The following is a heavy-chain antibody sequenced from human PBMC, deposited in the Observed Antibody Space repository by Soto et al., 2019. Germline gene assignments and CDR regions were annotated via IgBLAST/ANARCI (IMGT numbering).Heavy chain of an antibody. CDR3: ARTVGEDYYFDC. D-gene: IGHD1-26*01. V-gene: IGHV4-4*07. CDR1: GDSMTKYY. J-gene: IGHJ4*02. CDR2: VYTSGST. Sequence: WETLSLTCTFSGDSMTKYYWSCIRQPAGKGLEWIGRVYTSGSTNYNPSLKSRVTMSIDTSNNHFSLTLKSVTAADTAVYYCARTVGEDYYFDCWGQGALVSVSS.